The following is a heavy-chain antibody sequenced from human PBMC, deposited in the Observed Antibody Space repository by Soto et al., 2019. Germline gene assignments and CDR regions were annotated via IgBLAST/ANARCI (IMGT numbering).Heavy chain of an antibody. CDR3: SRCIMIFEVDQYYFDS. V-gene: IGHV3-21*01. Sequence: GESLRLSCAASGFTFSSYSMNWVRQAPGKGLELVSSISSSSSYIYYADSVKGRFTISRDNAKNSLYLQMNSLRAEDTAVYYCSRCIMIFEVDQYYFDSWGEGTLVTVS. CDR2: ISSSSSYI. D-gene: IGHD3-3*01. J-gene: IGHJ4*02. CDR1: GFTFSSYS.